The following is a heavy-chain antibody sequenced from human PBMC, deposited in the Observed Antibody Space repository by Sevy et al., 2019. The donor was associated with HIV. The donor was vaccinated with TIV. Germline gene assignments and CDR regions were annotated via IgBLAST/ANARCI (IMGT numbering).Heavy chain of an antibody. CDR3: ARVSGWHLRYGMDV. Sequence: ASVKVSCKASGFNFASYVIYWVRRATGQGLEWMGWMNTNTGNTGFAQKFQGRVTMTRNTSITTAYMELSNLRSEDTAVYYCARVSGWHLRYGMDVWGQGTTVTVSS. CDR1: GFNFASYV. CDR2: MNTNTGNT. V-gene: IGHV1-8*02. D-gene: IGHD6-19*01. J-gene: IGHJ6*02.